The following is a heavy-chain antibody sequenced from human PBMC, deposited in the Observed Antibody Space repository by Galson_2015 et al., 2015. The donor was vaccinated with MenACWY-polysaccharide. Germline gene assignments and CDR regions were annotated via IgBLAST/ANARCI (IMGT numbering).Heavy chain of an antibody. J-gene: IGHJ4*02. V-gene: IGHV3-23*01. D-gene: IGHD6-13*01. CDR1: GFSITSYA. CDR2: ISGSGTDI. Sequence: SLRLSCAASGFSITSYAVNWVRQAPGKGLEWVAVISGSGTDIRYADSVKGRFTLSRDTSKSALYLQMNSLRAEDTAKYYYAKASQWGAAAVGSFDHWGQGTLVTVSS. CDR3: AKASQWGAAAVGSFDH.